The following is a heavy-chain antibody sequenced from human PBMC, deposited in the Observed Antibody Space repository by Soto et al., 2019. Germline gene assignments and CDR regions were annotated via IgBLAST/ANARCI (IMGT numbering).Heavy chain of an antibody. J-gene: IGHJ5*02. V-gene: IGHV4-34*01. Sequence: SETLSLTCAVYGGSFSGYYWSWIRQPPGKGLEWIGEINHSGSTNYNPSLKSRVTISVDTSKNQFSLKLSSVTAADTAVYYCARDGRRIVVVPAGWFDPWGQGTLVTVSS. CDR1: GGSFSGYY. CDR3: ARDGRRIVVVPAGWFDP. D-gene: IGHD2-2*01. CDR2: INHSGST.